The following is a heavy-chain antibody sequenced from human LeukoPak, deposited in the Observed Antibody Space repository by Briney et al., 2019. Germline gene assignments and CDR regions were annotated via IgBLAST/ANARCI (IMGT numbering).Heavy chain of an antibody. J-gene: IGHJ4*02. CDR1: GFTFSRYG. CDR3: ARDIYYDSGSYYSTLGY. Sequence: GGSLRLSSAASGFTFSRYGMHWGRHAPGKGLEWVAVISYDGSNEYYADSVKGRFTISRDNSKNTLHLQMNSLRAEDTAVYYCARDIYYDSGSYYSTLGYWGQGTLVTVSS. D-gene: IGHD3-22*01. CDR2: ISYDGSNE. V-gene: IGHV3-30-3*01.